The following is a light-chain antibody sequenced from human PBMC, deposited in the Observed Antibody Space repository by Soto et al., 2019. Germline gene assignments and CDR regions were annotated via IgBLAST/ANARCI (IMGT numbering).Light chain of an antibody. Sequence: EIVLTQSPGTLSLSPGERATLSCRASQSVSSSYFAWYQQKPGQAPTLLIYGASSRATGIPDRFSGSGSGTDFTLTISRLEPEDFAVHYCQQYGSSPLTFGPGTKVDIK. V-gene: IGKV3-20*01. CDR2: GAS. J-gene: IGKJ3*01. CDR3: QQYGSSPLT. CDR1: QSVSSSY.